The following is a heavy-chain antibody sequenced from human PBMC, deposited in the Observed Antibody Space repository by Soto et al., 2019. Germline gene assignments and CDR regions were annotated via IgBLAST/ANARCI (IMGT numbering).Heavy chain of an antibody. CDR2: ISGSGGST. J-gene: IGHJ1*01. CDR1: GFTFSSYA. V-gene: IGHV3-23*01. D-gene: IGHD2-15*01. CDR3: ARDAVGYCSGGSCSTYFQH. Sequence: PGGSLRLSCAASGFTFSSYAMSWVRQAPGKGLEWVSAISGSGGSTYYADSVKGRFTISRDNSKNTLFLQMNSLRAEDTAVYYCARDAVGYCSGGSCSTYFQHWGQGTLVTVSS.